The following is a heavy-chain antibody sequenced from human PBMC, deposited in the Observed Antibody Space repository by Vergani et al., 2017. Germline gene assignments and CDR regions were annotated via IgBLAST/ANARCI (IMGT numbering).Heavy chain of an antibody. Sequence: QLQLQESGPGLVKPSETLSLTCTVSGGSISSSSYYWGWIRQPPGKGLEWIGRIYTSGSTNYNPSLKSRVTISVDTSKNQFSLKLSSVTAADTAVYYCARGGDYERFWAYYYYMDVWGKGTTVTVSS. V-gene: IGHV4-39*07. CDR2: IYTSGST. CDR3: ARGGDYERFWAYYYYMDV. CDR1: GGSISSSSYY. J-gene: IGHJ6*03. D-gene: IGHD4-17*01.